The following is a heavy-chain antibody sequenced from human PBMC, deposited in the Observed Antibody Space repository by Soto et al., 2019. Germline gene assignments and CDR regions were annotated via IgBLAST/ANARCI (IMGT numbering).Heavy chain of an antibody. J-gene: IGHJ5*02. D-gene: IGHD2-2*01. Sequence: SGPTLVNPTQTLTLTCTFSGFSLSTSGEGVGWIRQPPGKALEWLALIFWDDDKRYNSSLRSMLTITKATSKNQVVLTLTNMDPVDTATYYCAHRRDATVRVPAAINAWFDPWGQGTQVTVSS. CDR2: IFWDDDK. CDR3: AHRRDATVRVPAAINAWFDP. CDR1: GFSLSTSGEG. V-gene: IGHV2-5*02.